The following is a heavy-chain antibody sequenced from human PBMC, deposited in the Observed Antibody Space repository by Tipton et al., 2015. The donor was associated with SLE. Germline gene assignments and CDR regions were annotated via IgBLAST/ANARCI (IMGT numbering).Heavy chain of an antibody. D-gene: IGHD5-12*01. J-gene: IGHJ4*02. Sequence: SLRLSCEASGFIFRMYGMSWVRQAPGKGLEWVSTISDNEGDTYYTDSVKGRFTISRDNSKNTLYLQMNSLRAEDTAVYYCAKDPAHDYRGFEYWGQGTLVTVSS. CDR1: GFIFRMYG. CDR3: AKDPAHDYRGFEY. V-gene: IGHV3-23*01. CDR2: ISDNEGDT.